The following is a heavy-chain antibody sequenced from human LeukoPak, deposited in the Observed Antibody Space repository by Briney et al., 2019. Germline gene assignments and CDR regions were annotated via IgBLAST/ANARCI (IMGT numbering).Heavy chain of an antibody. J-gene: IGHJ4*02. CDR2: TSGSGGST. D-gene: IGHD2-15*01. CDR1: GVTVSRDY. CDR3: AKNGGSQCYSHLDW. Sequence: GGSLRLSCAATGVTVSRDYMSWVRQAPGKGLEWISGTSGSGGSTYYANSVKGRFTISRDNSKNTLYLQMNSLRAEDTAVYYCAKNGGSQCYSHLDWWGQGTLVTVSS. V-gene: IGHV3-23*01.